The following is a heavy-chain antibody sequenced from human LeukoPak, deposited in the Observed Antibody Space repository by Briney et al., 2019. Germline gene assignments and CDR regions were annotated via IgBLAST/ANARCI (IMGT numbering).Heavy chain of an antibody. CDR2: IRYDGSNK. V-gene: IGHV3-30*02. D-gene: IGHD3-22*01. CDR3: AKDYDSSGYYPLCYFDY. J-gene: IGHJ4*02. CDR1: GFTFSSYG. Sequence: GGSLRLSCAASGFTFSSYGMHWVRQAPGKGLEWVAFIRYDGSNKYYADSVKGRFTISRDNSKNALYLQMNSLRAEDTAVYYCAKDYDSSGYYPLCYFDYWGQGTLVTVSS.